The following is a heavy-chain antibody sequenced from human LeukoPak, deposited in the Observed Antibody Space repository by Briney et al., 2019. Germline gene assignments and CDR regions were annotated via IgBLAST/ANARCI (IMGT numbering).Heavy chain of an antibody. CDR1: GGSFSGYY. CDR3: ARRGYDSSGYYRNY. Sequence: SETLSLTCAIYGGSFSGYYWNWIRQPPGKGLEWIGSIYYSGSTYYNPSLKSRVTISVDTTKNQFSLKLSSVTAADTAVYYCARRGYDSSGYYRNYWGQGTLVTVSS. D-gene: IGHD3-22*01. V-gene: IGHV4-34*01. J-gene: IGHJ4*02. CDR2: IYYSGST.